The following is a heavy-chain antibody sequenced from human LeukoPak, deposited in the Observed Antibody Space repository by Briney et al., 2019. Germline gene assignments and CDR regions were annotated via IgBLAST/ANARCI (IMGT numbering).Heavy chain of an antibody. CDR3: ARGVGPYYDSSGLDY. V-gene: IGHV4-59*01. J-gene: IGHJ4*02. CDR1: GVSISSYY. CDR2: IYYSGST. Sequence: SETLSLTCTVSGVSISSYYWSWIRQPPGKGLEWIGYIYYSGSTNYNPSLKSRVTISVDTSKNQFSLKLSSVTAADTAVYYCARGVGPYYDSSGLDYWGQGTLVTVSS. D-gene: IGHD3-22*01.